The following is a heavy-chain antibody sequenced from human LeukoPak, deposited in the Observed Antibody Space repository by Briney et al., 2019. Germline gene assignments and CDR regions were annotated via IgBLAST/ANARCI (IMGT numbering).Heavy chain of an antibody. J-gene: IGHJ4*02. D-gene: IGHD6-13*01. CDR2: IRQDGSDK. V-gene: IGHV3-7*03. CDR3: ARGIAAAGSY. Sequence: PGGSLRLPCVASGFTLSSYWVTWVRQAPGKGLEWVANIRQDGSDKYYMESVKGRFTISRDNAKNSVYLQMNSLRVEDTAVYYCARGIAAAGSYWGQGTLVTVSS. CDR1: GFTLSSYW.